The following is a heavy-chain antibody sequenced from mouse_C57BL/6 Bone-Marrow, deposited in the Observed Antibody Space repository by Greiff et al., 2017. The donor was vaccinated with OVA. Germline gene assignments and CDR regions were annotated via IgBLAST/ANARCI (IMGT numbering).Heavy chain of an antibody. CDR2: IDPENGDT. Sequence: VQLKESGAELVRPGASVKLSCTASGFNIKDDYMHWVKQRPEQGLEWIGWIDPENGDTEYASKFQGKATITADTSSNTAYLQLSSLPSEDTAVYYCTMRLPFDYWGQGTTLTVSS. D-gene: IGHD1-2*01. J-gene: IGHJ2*01. V-gene: IGHV14-4*01. CDR3: TMRLPFDY. CDR1: GFNIKDDY.